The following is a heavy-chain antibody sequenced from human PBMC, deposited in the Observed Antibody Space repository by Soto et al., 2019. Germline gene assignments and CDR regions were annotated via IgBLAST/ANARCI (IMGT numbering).Heavy chain of an antibody. D-gene: IGHD6-13*01. CDR2: TYYRSKWYN. CDR3: ARECSSSWYNWFEP. V-gene: IGHV6-1*01. CDR1: GYSVSSNSAA. Sequence: SQTLSLTCAISGYSVSSNSAAWNWIRQSPSRVLEWMGRTYYRSKWYNDYAVSVKSRITINPDTSKNQFSLQLNSVTPEDTAVYYCARECSSSWYNWFEPWGQGTMVTVSS. J-gene: IGHJ5*02.